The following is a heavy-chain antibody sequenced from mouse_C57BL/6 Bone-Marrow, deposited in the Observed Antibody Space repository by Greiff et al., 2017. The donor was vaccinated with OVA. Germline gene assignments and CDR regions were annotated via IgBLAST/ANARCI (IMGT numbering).Heavy chain of an antibody. CDR1: GYTFTSYG. D-gene: IGHD1-1*01. J-gene: IGHJ1*03. CDR3: ARDGSSYWYFEV. Sequence: QVQLQQSGAELARPGASVKLSCKASGYTFTSYGISWVKQRTGQGLEWIGEIYPRSGNTYYNEKFKGKATLTADKSSSTAYMELRSLTSEDSAVYFCARDGSSYWYFEVWGTGTTVTVSS. V-gene: IGHV1-81*01. CDR2: IYPRSGNT.